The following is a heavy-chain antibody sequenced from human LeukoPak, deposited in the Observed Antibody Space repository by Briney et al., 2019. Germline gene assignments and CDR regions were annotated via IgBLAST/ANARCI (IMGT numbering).Heavy chain of an antibody. J-gene: IGHJ4*02. V-gene: IGHV3-64*02. CDR3: ARGRSIHLWEFAGDS. Sequence: GGSLRLSCAASGFTFSRYGMHWVRQAPGKGLEYVSGVNSDGDSTYYTDSVDGSFSISRDNSKKMVYLQMGSLRVEDMAVYYCARGRSIHLWEFAGDSWGQGTLVTVSS. D-gene: IGHD5-18*01. CDR2: VNSDGDST. CDR1: GFTFSRYG.